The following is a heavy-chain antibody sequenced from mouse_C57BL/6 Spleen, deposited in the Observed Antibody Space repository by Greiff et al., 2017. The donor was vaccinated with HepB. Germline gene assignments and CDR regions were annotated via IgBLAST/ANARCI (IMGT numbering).Heavy chain of an antibody. D-gene: IGHD2-3*01. Sequence: EVKLVESEGGLVQPGSSMKLSCPASGFTFSDYYMAWVRQVPEKGLEWVANINYDGSSTYYLDSLKSRFIISRDNAKNILYLQMSSLKSEDTATYDCARDDPSYEGSFDYGGQGTTLTVSS. CDR2: INYDGSST. V-gene: IGHV5-16*01. J-gene: IGHJ2*01. CDR3: ARDDPSYEGSFDY. CDR1: GFTFSDYY.